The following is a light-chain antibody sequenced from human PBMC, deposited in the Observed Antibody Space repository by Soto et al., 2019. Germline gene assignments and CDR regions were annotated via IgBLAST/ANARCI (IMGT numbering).Light chain of an antibody. Sequence: DIQMTQSPSSLSASVGDRVTITCRASQGISSSLAWYQQKPGKVPKLVIYAASTLQSGVTSRFSGSGSGTDFTLPISRLQPEDVATYYCQKYNSVPWTFGQGTKVEIK. V-gene: IGKV1-27*01. J-gene: IGKJ1*01. CDR1: QGISSS. CDR3: QKYNSVPWT. CDR2: AAS.